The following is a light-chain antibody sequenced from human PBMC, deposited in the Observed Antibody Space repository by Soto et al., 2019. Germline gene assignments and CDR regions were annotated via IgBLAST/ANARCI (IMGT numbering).Light chain of an antibody. CDR2: GAS. J-gene: IGKJ1*01. V-gene: IGKV3-15*01. CDR1: QYISNT. CDR3: QHYNNWPPWT. Sequence: EIVMTQSPATLSVSPGERATLSCRASQYISNTLAWYQQKPGQAPRLLIYGASTRATDIPARFSGSGSGTEFTLTISSLQSEDFAVYYCQHYNNWPPWTFGQGTKVEI.